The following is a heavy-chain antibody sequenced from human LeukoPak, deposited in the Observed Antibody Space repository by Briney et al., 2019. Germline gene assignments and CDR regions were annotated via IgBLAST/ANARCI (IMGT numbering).Heavy chain of an antibody. CDR1: GFTFSSYA. V-gene: IGHV3-30-3*01. CDR2: ISYDGSNK. CDR3: ARVEAAAGGAFDI. Sequence: GGSLRLSCAASGFTFSSYAMHWVRQAPGKGLEWVAVISYDGSNKYYADSVKGRFTISRDNSKNTLYLQMNSLRAEDTAVYYCARVEAAAGGAFDIWGQGTMVTVSS. D-gene: IGHD6-13*01. J-gene: IGHJ3*02.